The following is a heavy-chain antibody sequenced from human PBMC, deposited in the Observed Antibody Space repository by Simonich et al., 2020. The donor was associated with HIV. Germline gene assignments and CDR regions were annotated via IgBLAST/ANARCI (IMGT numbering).Heavy chain of an antibody. J-gene: IGHJ4*02. D-gene: IGHD3-22*01. CDR1: GSSFTELS. CDR3: ATAPAHYYDDIGYFTPPFFY. V-gene: IGHV1-24*01. Sequence: QVQLVQSGAEVKKPGASVKVSCKVSGSSFTELSMHWVRQAPGKGLEWMGGVDPEDGETIYAQKLQGRVTMTEDTSTDTAYMELSSLRSEDTAVYYCATAPAHYYDDIGYFTPPFFYWGQGTLVTVSS. CDR2: VDPEDGET.